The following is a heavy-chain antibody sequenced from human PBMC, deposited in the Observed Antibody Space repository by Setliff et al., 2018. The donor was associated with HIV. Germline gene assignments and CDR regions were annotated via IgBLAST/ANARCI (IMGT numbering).Heavy chain of an antibody. CDR2: IFPGDSDT. V-gene: IGHV5-51*01. CDR3: ARQGMVTAVPPFSNFYMDV. CDR1: GFNFNTDW. J-gene: IGHJ6*03. Sequence: GESLKISCQGSGFNFNTDWIVWVRQIPGKGLEWMGSIFPGDSDTRYSPSFEDQVTISVDKSISTAYLQWRSLKTSDTAMYYCARQGMVTAVPPFSNFYMDVWGKGTTVTVSS. D-gene: IGHD2-21*02.